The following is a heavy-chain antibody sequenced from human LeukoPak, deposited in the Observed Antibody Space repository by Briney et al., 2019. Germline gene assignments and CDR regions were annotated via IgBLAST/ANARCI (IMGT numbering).Heavy chain of an antibody. CDR2: IKRKTDGGTT. CDR1: GFTFSNAW. Sequence: GGSLRLSCAASGFTFSNAWMSWVRQAPGKGLEWVGRIKRKTDGGTTDYAAPVEGRFTISGDDSKNTLYLQMNSLKTEDTAVYYCTTEGGWYAYYFDYWGQGTLVTVSS. J-gene: IGHJ4*02. V-gene: IGHV3-15*01. D-gene: IGHD6-19*01. CDR3: TTEGGWYAYYFDY.